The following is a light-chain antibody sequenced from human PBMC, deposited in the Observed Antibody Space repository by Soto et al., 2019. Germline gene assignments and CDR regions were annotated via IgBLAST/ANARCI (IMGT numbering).Light chain of an antibody. CDR3: QQYGSYWT. CDR2: RAS. CDR1: QSASSSY. V-gene: IGKV3-20*01. Sequence: EIVLTQSPGTLSLSPGERATLSCRPSQSASSSYLAWYQQKPGQAPRLLIYRASSRATGIPDRFSGSGSGTDFTLTISRLEPEDFAVYYCQQYGSYWTFGQGTKVDIK. J-gene: IGKJ1*01.